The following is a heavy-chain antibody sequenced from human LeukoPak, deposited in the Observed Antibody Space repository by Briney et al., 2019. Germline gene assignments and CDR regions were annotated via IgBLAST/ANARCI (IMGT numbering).Heavy chain of an antibody. Sequence: SGGSLRRSCAASGFTFSSYAMHWVRQAPGKGLEWVAVISYDGSNKYYADSVKGRFTISRGNSKNTLYLQMNSLRAEDTAVYYCARGIVVVAAKGELLDYWGQGTLVTVSS. CDR2: ISYDGSNK. D-gene: IGHD2-15*01. CDR1: GFTFSSYA. V-gene: IGHV3-30-3*01. J-gene: IGHJ4*02. CDR3: ARGIVVVAAKGELLDY.